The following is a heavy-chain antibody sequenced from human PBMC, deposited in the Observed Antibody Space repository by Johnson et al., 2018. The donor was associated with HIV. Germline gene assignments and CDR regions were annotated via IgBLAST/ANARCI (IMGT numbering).Heavy chain of an antibody. V-gene: IGHV3-30-3*01. CDR3: ARELGDLRAFDI. D-gene: IGHD3-16*01. J-gene: IGHJ3*02. CDR1: GFTFSNSA. Sequence: QVQLVESGGGVVQPGRALRLSCAASGFTFSNSAMHWVRQAPGKGLEWVAVISYDGDNVYYADSVKGRFTISRDNARDSLFLQMDSLRAEDTAVYYCARELGDLRAFDIWGQGTMVTVSS. CDR2: ISYDGDNV.